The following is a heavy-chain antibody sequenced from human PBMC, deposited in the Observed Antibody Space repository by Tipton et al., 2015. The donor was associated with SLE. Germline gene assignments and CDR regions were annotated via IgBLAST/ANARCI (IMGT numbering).Heavy chain of an antibody. CDR2: IYTSGST. CDR3: ARQRYYDSSGPYGDWYFDL. Sequence: LRLSCTVSGGSISSYYWSWIRQPPGKGLEWIGYIYTSGSTNYNPSLKSRVTISVDTSKNQFSLKLSSVTAADTAVYYCARQRYYDSSGPYGDWYFDLWGRGTLVTVSS. J-gene: IGHJ2*01. V-gene: IGHV4-4*09. CDR1: GGSISSYY. D-gene: IGHD3-22*01.